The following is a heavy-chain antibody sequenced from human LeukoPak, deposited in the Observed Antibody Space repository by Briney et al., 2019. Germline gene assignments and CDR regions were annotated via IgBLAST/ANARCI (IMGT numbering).Heavy chain of an antibody. V-gene: IGHV3-20*04. J-gene: IGHJ4*02. CDR1: GVTFYDYG. CDR3: AKGGGYYGSGSYLVIDY. CDR2: INLNGGST. Sequence: GGSLRLSCAASGVTFYDYGMSWVRHAPGKGLEWGSGINLNGGSTGYADSVKGRFTISRDNSKNTLYLQMNSLRAQDTAVYYCAKGGGYYGSGSYLVIDYWGQGTLVTVSS. D-gene: IGHD3-10*01.